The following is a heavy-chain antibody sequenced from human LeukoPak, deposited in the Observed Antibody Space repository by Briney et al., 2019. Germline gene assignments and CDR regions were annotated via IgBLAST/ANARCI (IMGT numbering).Heavy chain of an antibody. V-gene: IGHV4-59*01. CDR1: GVSISSYY. CDR3: ANTMYYYGMDV. Sequence: PSETLSLTCSVSGVSISSYYWSWIRQPPGEGPEWIGYISDSGSTSYNPSLKRRVTISVDTSKDQFSLKLSSVTAADTAVYYCANTMYYYGMDVWGQGTTVTVSS. D-gene: IGHD3-10*01. J-gene: IGHJ6*02. CDR2: ISDSGST.